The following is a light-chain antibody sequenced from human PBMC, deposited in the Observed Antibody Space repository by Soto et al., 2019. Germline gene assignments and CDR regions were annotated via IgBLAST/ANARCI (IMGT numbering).Light chain of an antibody. CDR1: GSNIGGYSY. V-gene: IGLV2-8*01. Sequence: QSALTQPPSASGSPGQSVTISCTGTGSNIGGYSYVSWYQQHPGTAPKLMIYEVTKRPSGVPDRFSGSKSDNTASLTVSGLQAEDEADYFCCSYSSGNNLVFGGGTKLTVL. CDR3: CSYSSGNNLV. J-gene: IGLJ3*02. CDR2: EVT.